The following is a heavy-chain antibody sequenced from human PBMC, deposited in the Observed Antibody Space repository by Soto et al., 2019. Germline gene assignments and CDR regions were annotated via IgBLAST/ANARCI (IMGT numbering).Heavy chain of an antibody. V-gene: IGHV3-21*01. CDR2: ISSSSSYI. J-gene: IGHJ1*01. Sequence: EVQLVESGGGLVKPGGSLRLSCAASGFTFSSYSMNWVRQAPGKGLEWVSSISSSSSYIYYADSVKGRFTISRDNAKNSLYLQMNSLRAEDTAVYYCARAPDSDYYDHNFQHWGQGTLVTVAS. D-gene: IGHD3-22*01. CDR1: GFTFSSYS. CDR3: ARAPDSDYYDHNFQH.